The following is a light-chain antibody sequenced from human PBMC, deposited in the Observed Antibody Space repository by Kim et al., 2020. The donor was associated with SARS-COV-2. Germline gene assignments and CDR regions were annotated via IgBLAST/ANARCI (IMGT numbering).Light chain of an antibody. CDR1: QTVLYSSNNKNY. Sequence: ATINCKSSQTVLYSSNNKNYVAWYQQKPGQPPKLLIYWASTRESGVPDRFSGSGSGTDFTLTISSLQAEDVAVYYCQQHYDTPPTFGQGTKVDIK. J-gene: IGKJ1*01. CDR3: QQHYDTPPT. CDR2: WAS. V-gene: IGKV4-1*01.